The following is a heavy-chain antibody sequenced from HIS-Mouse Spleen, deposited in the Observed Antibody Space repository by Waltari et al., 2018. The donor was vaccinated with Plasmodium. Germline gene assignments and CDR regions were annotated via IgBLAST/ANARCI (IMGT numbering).Heavy chain of an antibody. V-gene: IGHV3-21*01. CDR2: ISSSSSYI. D-gene: IGHD3-9*01. CDR1: GIPFSSHS. Sequence: EVQLVESGGGLVKPGGSLRLSCAASGIPFSSHSMNWARQAPGKGLEWVSSISSSSSYIYYADSVKGRFTISRDNAKNSLYLQMNSLRAEDTAVYYCAREDILTAYYNDYWYFDLWGRGTLVTVSS. CDR3: AREDILTAYYNDYWYFDL. J-gene: IGHJ2*01.